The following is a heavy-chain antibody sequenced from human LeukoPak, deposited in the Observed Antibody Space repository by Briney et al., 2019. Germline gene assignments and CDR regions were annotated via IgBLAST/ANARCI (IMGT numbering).Heavy chain of an antibody. CDR1: EFTVSKYY. CDR2: IYSGGST. V-gene: IGHV3-53*01. J-gene: IGHJ4*02. D-gene: IGHD1-26*01. Sequence: GGSLRLSCAASEFTVSKYYMSWVRQAPGKGLEWVSGIYSGGSTYYADSVKGRFSISRDNSKNTLSLQMNTLRAEDTAVYYCGRDLGGRSGYWGQGTLVTVSS. CDR3: GRDLGGRSGY.